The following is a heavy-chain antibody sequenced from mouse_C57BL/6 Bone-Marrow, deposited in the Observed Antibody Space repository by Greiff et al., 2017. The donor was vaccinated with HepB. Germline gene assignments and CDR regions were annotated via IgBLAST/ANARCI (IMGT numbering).Heavy chain of an antibody. V-gene: IGHV5-16*01. CDR1: GFTFSDYY. J-gene: IGHJ3*01. D-gene: IGHD1-1*01. Sequence: EVKLVESEGGLVQPGSSMKLSCTASGFTFSDYYMAWVRQVPEKGLEWVANINYDGSSTYYLDSLKSRFIISRDNAKNILYLQMSSLKSEDTATYYCARGYGSGFAYWGQGTLVTVSA. CDR2: INYDGSST. CDR3: ARGYGSGFAY.